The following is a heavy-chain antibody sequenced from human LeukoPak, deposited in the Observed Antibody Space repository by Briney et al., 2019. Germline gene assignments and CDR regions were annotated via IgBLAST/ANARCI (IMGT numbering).Heavy chain of an antibody. J-gene: IGHJ4*02. Sequence: SETLSLTCAVYGGSFSGYYWSWIRQPPGKGLEWIGEINYSGSTNYNPSLKSRVTISVDTSKNQFSLKLSSVTAADTAVYYCAIPGGYSYGYGYWGQGTLVTVSS. CDR1: GGSFSGYY. D-gene: IGHD5-18*01. CDR2: INYSGST. V-gene: IGHV4-34*01. CDR3: AIPGGYSYGYGY.